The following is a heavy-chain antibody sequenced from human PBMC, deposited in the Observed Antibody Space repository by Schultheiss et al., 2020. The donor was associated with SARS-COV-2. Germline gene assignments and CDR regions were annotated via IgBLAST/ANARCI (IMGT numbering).Heavy chain of an antibody. V-gene: IGHV4-34*01. CDR2: INHSGST. CDR1: GGSFSGYY. J-gene: IGHJ3*02. D-gene: IGHD5-24*01. Sequence: SETLSLTCAVYGGSFSGYYWSWIRQPPGKGLEWIGEINHSGSTNYNPSLKSRVTISVDTSKNQFSLKLSSVTAADTAVYYCARDLATTVWAVDIWGQGTMVTVSS. CDR3: ARDLATTVWAVDI.